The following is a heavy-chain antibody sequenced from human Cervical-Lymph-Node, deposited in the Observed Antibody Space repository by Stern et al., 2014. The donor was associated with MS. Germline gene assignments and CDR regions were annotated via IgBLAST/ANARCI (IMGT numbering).Heavy chain of an antibody. CDR2: YDPQHGET. CDR3: ATHRGRVTYYYGLDV. Sequence: QVQLVQSGAEVKKPGASVKVSCKVSGYTLTAMSMHWVRQAPGKGLEWMGGYDPQHGETVYAQKIQGRVTMAEDRSTDTAYMELTSLRSDDTAVYYCATHRGRVTYYYGLDVWGQGTTVTVSS. V-gene: IGHV1-24*01. J-gene: IGHJ6*02. CDR1: GYTLTAMS. D-gene: IGHD2-21*02.